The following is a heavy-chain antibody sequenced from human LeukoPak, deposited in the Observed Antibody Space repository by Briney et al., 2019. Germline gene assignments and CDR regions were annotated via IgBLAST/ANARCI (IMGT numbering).Heavy chain of an antibody. J-gene: IGHJ4*02. CDR1: GYTFTGYY. Sequence: GASVKVSCKASGYTFTGYYMHWVRQAPGQGLEWMGWINPNSGGTNYAQKFQGRVTMTRDTSISTAYMELSSLRSEDTAVYYCARGGTYYYDSSGYLYYFDYWGQGTLVTVSS. V-gene: IGHV1-2*02. D-gene: IGHD3-22*01. CDR2: INPNSGGT. CDR3: ARGGTYYYDSSGYLYYFDY.